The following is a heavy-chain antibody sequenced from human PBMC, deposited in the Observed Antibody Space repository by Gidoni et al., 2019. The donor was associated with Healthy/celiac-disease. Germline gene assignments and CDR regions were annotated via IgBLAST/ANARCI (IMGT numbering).Heavy chain of an antibody. CDR2: ISGSGGST. D-gene: IGHD5-12*01. Sequence: EVQLLESGGGLVQPGGSLRLSCAASGFPFSSYAMSWVRQAPGKGLEWVSAISGSGGSTYYADSVKGRFTISRDNSKNTLYLQMNSLRAEDTAVYYCAKAPGTGYSGYDSGLEIDYFDYWGQGTLVTVSS. V-gene: IGHV3-23*01. CDR3: AKAPGTGYSGYDSGLEIDYFDY. J-gene: IGHJ4*02. CDR1: GFPFSSYA.